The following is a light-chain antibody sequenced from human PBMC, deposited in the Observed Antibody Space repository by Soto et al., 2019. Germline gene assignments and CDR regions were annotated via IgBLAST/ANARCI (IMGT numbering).Light chain of an antibody. CDR2: GAS. Sequence: ETVLTQSPGTLSLSPGERATLSCRASQTIRSNYLAWYRQTPGQAPRLLIYGASNRATGIADRLSGSRSGTDFTLIISRLEPEDFELYYCQQYGSSPWTFGQGTKVEIK. CDR1: QTIRSNY. J-gene: IGKJ1*01. V-gene: IGKV3-20*01. CDR3: QQYGSSPWT.